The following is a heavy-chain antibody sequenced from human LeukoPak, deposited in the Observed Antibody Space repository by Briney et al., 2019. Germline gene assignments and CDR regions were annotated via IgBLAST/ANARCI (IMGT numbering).Heavy chain of an antibody. CDR1: GFTVSINS. CDR3: ARATAGLVIISAPDY. V-gene: IGHV3-66*02. CDR2: IYSGGNT. J-gene: IGHJ4*02. Sequence: GGSLGLSCTVSGFTVSINSMSWVRQAPGKGLEWVSFIYSGGNTHYSDSVKGRFTISRDNSKNTLYLQMNSLRAEDTAVYYCARATAGLVIISAPDYWGQGTLVTVSS. D-gene: IGHD3-9*01.